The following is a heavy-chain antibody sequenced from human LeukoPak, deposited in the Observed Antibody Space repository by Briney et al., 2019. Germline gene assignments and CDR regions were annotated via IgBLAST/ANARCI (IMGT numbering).Heavy chain of an antibody. CDR1: GYTFTSYY. J-gene: IGHJ4*02. CDR3: ARAGDILTGYYSPFDH. CDR2: INPNSGGT. V-gene: IGHV1-2*02. Sequence: ASVKVSCKASGYTFTSYYMHWVRQAPGQGLEWMGWINPNSGGTNYAQKFQGRVTMTRDTSISTAYMELSRLRSDDTAVYYCARAGDILTGYYSPFDHWGQGTLVTVSS. D-gene: IGHD3-9*01.